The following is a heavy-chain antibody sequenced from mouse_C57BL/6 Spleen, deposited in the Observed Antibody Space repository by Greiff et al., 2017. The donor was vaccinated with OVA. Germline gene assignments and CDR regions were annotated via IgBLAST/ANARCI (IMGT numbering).Heavy chain of an antibody. Sequence: VQLVESGAELVRPGTSVKMSCKASGYTFTNYWIGWAKQRPGHGLEWIGDIYPGGGYTNYNEKFKGKATLTADKSSSTAYMQFSSLTSEDSAIYYCARSEIYDGYDYWGQGTTLTVSS. CDR2: IYPGGGYT. V-gene: IGHV1-63*01. CDR1: GYTFTNYW. D-gene: IGHD2-3*01. J-gene: IGHJ2*01. CDR3: ARSEIYDGYDY.